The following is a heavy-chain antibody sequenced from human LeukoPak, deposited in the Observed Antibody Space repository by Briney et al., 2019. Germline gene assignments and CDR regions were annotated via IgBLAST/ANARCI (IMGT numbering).Heavy chain of an antibody. CDR3: ARDIDGMDV. V-gene: IGHV1-2*04. D-gene: IGHD3-16*02. J-gene: IGHJ6*02. CDR2: INPKSGGT. Sequence: GASVKVSCKASGYTFTGHYMHWVRQAPGQGLEWMGWINPKSGGTNYAQKFQGWVTMTRDTSISTAYMELSRLRSDDTAVYYCARDIDGMDVWGQGTTVTVSS. CDR1: GYTFTGHY.